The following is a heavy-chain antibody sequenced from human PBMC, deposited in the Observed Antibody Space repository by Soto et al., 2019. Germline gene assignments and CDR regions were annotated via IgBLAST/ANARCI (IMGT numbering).Heavy chain of an antibody. CDR2: IYKSTTT. J-gene: IGHJ5*01. CDR1: GDSISTVDYF. D-gene: IGHD2-15*01. Sequence: TSETLSLTCSVSGDSISTVDYFWAWIRQPPGQALEYIGYIYKSTTTYYNPSFESRVAISLDTSKSQFSLTVTSVTAADTAVYFCARGRYCLTGRCFPNWFDSWGQGTLVTVSS. CDR3: ARGRYCLTGRCFPNWFDS. V-gene: IGHV4-30-4*01.